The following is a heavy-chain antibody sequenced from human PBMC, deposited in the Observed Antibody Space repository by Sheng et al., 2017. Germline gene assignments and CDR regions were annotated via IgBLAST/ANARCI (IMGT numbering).Heavy chain of an antibody. CDR3: ARDGSTYGSRGLDH. CDR2: ISIDNGIT. CDR1: GYNFTTYG. V-gene: IGHV1-18*01. D-gene: IGHD2-15*01. Sequence: QVQLVQSGPEVKKPGASVKVACKTFGYNFTTYGISWVRQAPGQGLEWMGWISIDNGITKYAQKFQDRVTVTTDTSTTTGHMELRGLTSDDTAVYYCARDGSTYGSRGLDHWGQGNAGHRLL. J-gene: IGHJ4*02.